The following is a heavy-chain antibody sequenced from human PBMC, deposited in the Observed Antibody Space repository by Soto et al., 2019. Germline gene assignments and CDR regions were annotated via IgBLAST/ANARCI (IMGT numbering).Heavy chain of an antibody. D-gene: IGHD3-9*01. CDR3: ARGGGRNPYYDILTGYYFDY. CDR2: INHSGST. V-gene: IGHV4-34*01. CDR1: GGSFSGYY. J-gene: IGHJ4*02. Sequence: SETLSLTCAVYGGSFSGYYWSWIRQPPGKGLEWIGEINHSGSTNYNPSLKSRVTISVDTSKNQFSLKLSSVTAADTAVYYCARGGGRNPYYDILTGYYFDYWGQGTLVTVSS.